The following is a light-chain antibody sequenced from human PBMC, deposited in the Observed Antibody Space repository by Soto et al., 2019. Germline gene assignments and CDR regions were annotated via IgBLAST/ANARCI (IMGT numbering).Light chain of an antibody. V-gene: IGLV2-14*01. J-gene: IGLJ3*02. CDR3: SSYTNSNTRV. Sequence: QSALTQPASVSGSHGQSITISCTGTSSDVGGYTYVSWYQQHPGKAPKLMIYQVSNRPSGVSNRFSGSKSGNTASLTISGLQTEDEADYYCSSYTNSNTRVFGGGTKLTVL. CDR2: QVS. CDR1: SSDVGGYTY.